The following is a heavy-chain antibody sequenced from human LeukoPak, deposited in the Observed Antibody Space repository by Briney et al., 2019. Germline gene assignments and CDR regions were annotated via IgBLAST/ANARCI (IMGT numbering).Heavy chain of an antibody. CDR1: GFYFANYA. Sequence: PGGSLRLSCAASGFYFANYAMSWVRHAPGEGLEWVSLIYSGGTTYYADSVKGRFTISRDNSKNTLYLQMNSLRAEDTAVYYCARRAGGYSHPYDYWGQGILVTVSS. V-gene: IGHV3-53*01. D-gene: IGHD4-23*01. CDR3: ARRAGGYSHPYDY. CDR2: IYSGGTT. J-gene: IGHJ4*02.